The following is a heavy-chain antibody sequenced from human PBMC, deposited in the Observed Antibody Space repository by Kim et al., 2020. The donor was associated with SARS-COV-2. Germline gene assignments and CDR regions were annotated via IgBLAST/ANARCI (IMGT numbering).Heavy chain of an antibody. CDR3: ARDQVAHSSSWYYHYYYGMDV. CDR2: ISAYNGNT. J-gene: IGHJ6*02. D-gene: IGHD6-13*01. Sequence: ASVKVSCKASGYTFTSYGISWVRQAPGQGLEWMGWISAYNGNTNYAQKLQGRVTMTTDTSTSTAYMELRSLRSDDTAVYYCARDQVAHSSSWYYHYYYGMDVWGQGTTVTVSS. V-gene: IGHV1-18*01. CDR1: GYTFTSYG.